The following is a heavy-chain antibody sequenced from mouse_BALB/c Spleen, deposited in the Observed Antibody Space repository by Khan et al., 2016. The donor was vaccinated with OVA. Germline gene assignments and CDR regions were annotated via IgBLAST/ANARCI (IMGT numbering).Heavy chain of an antibody. J-gene: IGHJ4*01. D-gene: IGHD2-10*01. CDR2: IWGDGST. CDR1: GFSLTGYG. Sequence: QVQLKESGPGLVAPSQSLSITCTVSGFSLTGYGVNWVRQPPGKGLEWLGMIWGDGSTDYNSALKSRLSISKDNSNSQDFLQMNSLQTDETARYYSAGAYYGNYRDSMNYWGQGTSVTVSS. V-gene: IGHV2-6-7*01. CDR3: AGAYYGNYRDSMNY.